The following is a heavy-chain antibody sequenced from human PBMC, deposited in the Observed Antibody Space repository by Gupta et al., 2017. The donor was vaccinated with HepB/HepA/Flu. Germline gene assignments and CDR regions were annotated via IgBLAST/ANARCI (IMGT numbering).Heavy chain of an antibody. V-gene: IGHV3-9*01. CDR1: GFTFDDFV. CDR3: AKCHSYTMLGLFDY. CDR2: ISWNSGSL. J-gene: IGHJ4*02. D-gene: IGHD3-10*02. Sequence: EVQLVESGGGLVQPGRSLRLSCAAAGFTFDDFVMHWVRQTPGKGLGGVSDISWNSGSLGYADSVKCRFTTSRDNAKNSLYLQTNSLRAEDTALYYCAKCHSYTMLGLFDYWGQGTLLTVSS.